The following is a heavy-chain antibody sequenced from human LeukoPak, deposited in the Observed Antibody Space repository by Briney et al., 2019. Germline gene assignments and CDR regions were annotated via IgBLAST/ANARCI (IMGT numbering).Heavy chain of an antibody. J-gene: IGHJ6*03. V-gene: IGHV1-18*01. CDR3: ARDRHIAAAVYYYYMDV. Sequence: ASVKVSCKASGYTFTSYIISWVRQAPGQGLEWVGWIYAYNGNTDYAQRVQGRVTMTTDTSTSTAYMELRSLRSDDTAVYYCARDRHIAAAVYYYYMDVWGKGTPVTVSS. CDR2: IYAYNGNT. CDR1: GYTFTSYI. D-gene: IGHD6-13*01.